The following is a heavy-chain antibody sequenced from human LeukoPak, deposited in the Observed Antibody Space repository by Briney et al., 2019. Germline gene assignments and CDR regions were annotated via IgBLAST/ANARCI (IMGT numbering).Heavy chain of an antibody. CDR3: APRLPEERTAAGTIWDY. J-gene: IGHJ4*02. CDR2: ISGSGGST. CDR1: GFTFSSYA. V-gene: IGHV3-23*01. D-gene: IGHD6-13*01. Sequence: PGGSLRLSCAASGFTFSSYAMSWVRQAPGKGLEWVSAISGSGGSTYYADSVKGRFTISRDNSKNTLYLQMNSLRAEDTAVYYCAPRLPEERTAAGTIWDYWGQGTLVTVSS.